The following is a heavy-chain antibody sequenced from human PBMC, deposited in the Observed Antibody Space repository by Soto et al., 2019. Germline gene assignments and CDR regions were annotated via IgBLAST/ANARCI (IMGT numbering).Heavy chain of an antibody. V-gene: IGHV4-39*01. CDR3: ARKSDAAASKPPDH. CDR1: GASISSTSSY. J-gene: IGHJ4*02. D-gene: IGHD6-25*01. Sequence: SETLSLTCTVSGASISSTSSYWGWVRQPPGKGLEWIGSFFYNKNTYYNPSLKSRVTLSVDTSKNQFSLKLSSVTAADTAVYYCARKSDAAASKPPDHWGQGALVTVSS. CDR2: FFYNKNT.